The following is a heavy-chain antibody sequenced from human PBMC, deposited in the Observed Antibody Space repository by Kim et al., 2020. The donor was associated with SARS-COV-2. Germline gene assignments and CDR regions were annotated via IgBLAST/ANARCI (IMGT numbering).Heavy chain of an antibody. Sequence: GGSLRLSCAASGFTFSSYAMHWVRQAPGKGLEWVAVISYDGSNKYYADSVKGRFTISRDNSKNTLYLQMNSLRAEDTAVYYCARVRAARQEKAYYYYGMDVWGQGTTVTVSS. J-gene: IGHJ6*02. V-gene: IGHV3-30*04. D-gene: IGHD6-13*01. CDR3: ARVRAARQEKAYYYYGMDV. CDR2: ISYDGSNK. CDR1: GFTFSSYA.